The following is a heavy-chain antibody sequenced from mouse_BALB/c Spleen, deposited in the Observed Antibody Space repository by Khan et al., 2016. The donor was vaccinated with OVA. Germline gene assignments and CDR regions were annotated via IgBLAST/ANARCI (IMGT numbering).Heavy chain of an antibody. J-gene: IGHJ2*01. Sequence: QMQLQQSGPELVRPGESVKISCKGSGYTFTDYAMHWVKQRHAKSLEWIGVISIYYDNTNYNQKFKGKATMTVDKSSSTAYLELARLTSEEAAIYYGGRGAQWLRRGGGNTEYWGQGTTLTVSS. D-gene: IGHD2-2*01. V-gene: IGHV1S137*01. CDR3: GRGAQWLRRGGGNTEY. CDR2: ISIYYDNT. CDR1: GYTFTDYA.